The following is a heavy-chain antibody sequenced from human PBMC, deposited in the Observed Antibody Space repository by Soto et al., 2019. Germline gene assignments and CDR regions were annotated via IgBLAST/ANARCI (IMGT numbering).Heavy chain of an antibody. CDR1: GLSVSNNH. Sequence: VQLVESGGGLIQPGGSPRLSCAASGLSVSNNHMTWVRQAPGKGLEWVSLIHGGGSAYYADSVKGRFTIPRDNSKNTLYLQMDSLRAEDTAIYYCAGRLTTAASLDYWGQGTLVTVSS. D-gene: IGHD1-1*01. V-gene: IGHV3-53*01. J-gene: IGHJ4*02. CDR3: AGRLTTAASLDY. CDR2: IHGGGSA.